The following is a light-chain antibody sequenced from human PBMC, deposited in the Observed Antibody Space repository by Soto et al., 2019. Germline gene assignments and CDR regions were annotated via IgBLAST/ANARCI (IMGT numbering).Light chain of an antibody. CDR2: DAS. CDR3: QQYKSYSYT. J-gene: IGKJ2*01. V-gene: IGKV1-5*01. CDR1: QRISSW. Sequence: DIQMTQSPSTLSASVRDRVTITCRASQRISSWLAWYQQKPGKAPKLLIYDASNLESGVPSRFRGSGSGTGFTLTISRLQPDDFATYYCQQYKSYSYTFGQGTKVDIK.